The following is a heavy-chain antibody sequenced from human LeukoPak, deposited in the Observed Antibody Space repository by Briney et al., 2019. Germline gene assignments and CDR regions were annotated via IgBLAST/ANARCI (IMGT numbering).Heavy chain of an antibody. CDR1: GFAFNTYW. Sequence: PGGSLRLSCAASGFAFNTYWMHWVRQAPGKGLEWVSSISSSGSYIYYADSVKGRFTISRDNAKNSLYLQMNSLRAEDTAVYYCARDRTSDYWGQGTLVTVSS. CDR2: ISSSGSYI. CDR3: ARDRTSDY. V-gene: IGHV3-21*01. J-gene: IGHJ4*02. D-gene: IGHD3/OR15-3a*01.